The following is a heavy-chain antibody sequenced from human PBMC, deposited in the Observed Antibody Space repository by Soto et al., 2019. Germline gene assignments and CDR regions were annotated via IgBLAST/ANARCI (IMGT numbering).Heavy chain of an antibody. D-gene: IGHD3-3*01. CDR2: TYYRSKWYN. CDR3: ARGRFNAFGI. Sequence: QVQLQQSGPGLVKPSQTLSLTCAIYGDSVSSNSVAGTWIRQSPSRGREWLGRTYYRSKWYNDYGVTVKGRITINPDTSKNQFYQLNSVTPEDTAVYYCARGRFNAFGIWGQGTMVTVSS. V-gene: IGHV6-1*01. J-gene: IGHJ3*02. CDR1: GDSVSSNSVA.